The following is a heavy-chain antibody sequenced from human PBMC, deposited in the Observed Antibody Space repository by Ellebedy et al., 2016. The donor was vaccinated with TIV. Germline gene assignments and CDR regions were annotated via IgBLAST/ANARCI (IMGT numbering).Heavy chain of an antibody. CDR1: GFTFSSYA. V-gene: IGHV3-30*01. CDR2: ISYDGSNK. J-gene: IGHJ6*02. CDR3: ARDCWDSSSWYELYYYGMDV. D-gene: IGHD6-13*01. Sequence: GESLKISCAASGFTFSSYAMHWVRQAPGKGLEWVAVISYDGSNKYYADSVKGRFTISRDNSKNTLYLQMNSLRAEDTAVYYCARDCWDSSSWYELYYYGMDVWGQGTTVTVSS.